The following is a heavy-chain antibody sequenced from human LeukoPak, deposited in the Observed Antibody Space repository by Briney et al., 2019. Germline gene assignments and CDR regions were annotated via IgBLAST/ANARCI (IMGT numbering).Heavy chain of an antibody. CDR2: IIPIFGTA. V-gene: IGHV1-69*05. CDR3: ARGGDCGGDCLLDY. Sequence: SVKVSCRASGGTFSSYAISWVRQAPGQGLEWMGGIIPIFGTANYAQKFQGRVTITTDESTSTAYMELSSLRSEDTAVYYCARGGDCGGDCLLDYWGQGTLVTVSS. CDR1: GGTFSSYA. D-gene: IGHD2-21*02. J-gene: IGHJ4*02.